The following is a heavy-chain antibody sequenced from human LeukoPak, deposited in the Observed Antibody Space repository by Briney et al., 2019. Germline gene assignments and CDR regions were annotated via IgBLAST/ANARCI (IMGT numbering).Heavy chain of an antibody. J-gene: IGHJ6*03. V-gene: IGHV3-48*04. CDR1: GFTFSSYS. D-gene: IGHD1-14*01. Sequence: GGSLRLSCAASGFTFSSYSMNWVRQAPGKGLEWVSYISSSSSTIYYADSVRGRFTISRDNAKNSLYLQMNSLRAEDTAVYYCARHRKPLTGYYYYYMDVWGKGTTVTVSS. CDR2: ISSSSSTI. CDR3: ARHRKPLTGYYYYYMDV.